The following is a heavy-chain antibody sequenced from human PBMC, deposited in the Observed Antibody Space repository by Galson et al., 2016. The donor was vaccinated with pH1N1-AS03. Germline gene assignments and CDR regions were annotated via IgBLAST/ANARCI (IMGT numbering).Heavy chain of an antibody. CDR3: VAYCSDTQDYFDD. CDR2: IDPSGGDT. CDR1: GYTFTRYY. V-gene: IGHV1-46*01. J-gene: IGHJ4*02. D-gene: IGHD3-10*01. Sequence: SVKVSCKASGYTFTRYYMHWVRQAPGQGLEWMGLIDPSGGDTNYAQKFQGRVTMTRDTSTNTAHMELSSLRSEDTAIYYCVAYCSDTQDYFDDWGQGTLVTVSS.